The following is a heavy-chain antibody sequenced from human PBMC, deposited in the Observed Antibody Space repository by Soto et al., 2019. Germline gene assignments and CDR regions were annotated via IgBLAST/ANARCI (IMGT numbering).Heavy chain of an antibody. CDR1: GFTFSSYS. CDR3: ARVGRENYYHFDY. J-gene: IGHJ4*02. CDR2: ISDSGGNT. V-gene: IGHV3-23*01. Sequence: GGSLRLSCAASGFTFSSYSMTWVRQAPGKGLEWVSGISDSGGNTWYADSVKGRFTISRDNSKNTLFLQMNSLRAEDTAVYYCARVGRENYYHFDYWGRGTLVTV. D-gene: IGHD1-26*01.